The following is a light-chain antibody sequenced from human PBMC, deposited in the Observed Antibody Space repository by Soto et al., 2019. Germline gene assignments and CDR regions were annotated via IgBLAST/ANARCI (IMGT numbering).Light chain of an antibody. CDR2: GAS. J-gene: IGKJ1*01. Sequence: IQLTQSPSSLSASVGDRFTITCRASQTISNNLNWYQQQPGKAPNLLIYGASSLQSGVPSRFSGSGSGTDFTLTISSLQPEDFATYFCQQSSSAPLTFGQGTKVE. V-gene: IGKV1-39*01. CDR1: QTISNN. CDR3: QQSSSAPLT.